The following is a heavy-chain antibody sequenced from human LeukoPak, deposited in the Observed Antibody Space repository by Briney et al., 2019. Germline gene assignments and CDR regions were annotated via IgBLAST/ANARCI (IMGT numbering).Heavy chain of an antibody. V-gene: IGHV1-69*05. CDR1: GGTFSSYA. D-gene: IGHD1-14*01. CDR3: ARDRIKSYYSYYMDV. J-gene: IGHJ6*03. CDR2: IIPIFGTA. Sequence: GASVKVSCNASGGTFSSYAISWVRQAPRQGREWMGGIIPIFGTANYAQKFQGSVTITTDEPTSTAYMELSRLRASDTAVYYCARDRIKSYYSYYMDVWGKGTTVTVSS.